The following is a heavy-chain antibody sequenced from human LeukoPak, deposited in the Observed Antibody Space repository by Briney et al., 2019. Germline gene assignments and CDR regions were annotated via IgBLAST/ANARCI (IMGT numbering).Heavy chain of an antibody. V-gene: IGHV1-18*01. CDR1: GYTFTSYG. Sequence: RASVKVSCKASGYTFTSYGISWVRQAPGQGLEWMGWISAYNCNTNYAQKLQGRVTMTTHTSTSTAYLELRSLRSDDTAVYYCAREKRGAYDYWGQGTLVTVSS. D-gene: IGHD1-26*01. CDR3: AREKRGAYDY. CDR2: ISAYNCNT. J-gene: IGHJ4*02.